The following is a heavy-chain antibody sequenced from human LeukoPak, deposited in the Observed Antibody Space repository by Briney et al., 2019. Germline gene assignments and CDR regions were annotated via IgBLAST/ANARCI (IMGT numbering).Heavy chain of an antibody. CDR1: GGSISSYY. V-gene: IGHV4-59*01. CDR2: IYYSGST. D-gene: IGHD3-10*01. J-gene: IGHJ4*02. Sequence: SETLSLTCTVSGGSISSYYWSWIRQPPGKGLEWIGYIYYSGSTNYNPSLKSRVTISVDTSKNQFSLRLSSVTAADTAVYYCARTVRGVINDYWGQGTLVTVSS. CDR3: ARTVRGVINDY.